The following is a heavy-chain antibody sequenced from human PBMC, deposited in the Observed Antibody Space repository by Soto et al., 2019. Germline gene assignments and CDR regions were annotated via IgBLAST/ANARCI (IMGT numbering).Heavy chain of an antibody. J-gene: IGHJ5*02. D-gene: IGHD3-10*01. CDR2: IYWDDDK. CDR3: AHTPYGSGSYLRFDP. V-gene: IGHV2-5*02. Sequence: QITLKESGPTLVKPTQTLTLTCTFSGFSLRTSGVGVGWIRQPPGKALVWLALIYWDDDKRYSPSLKSSLIITKDASKTQVVLTVTNMDTVDTATYYCAHTPYGSGSYLRFDPWGQGTLVTVSS. CDR1: GFSLRTSGVG.